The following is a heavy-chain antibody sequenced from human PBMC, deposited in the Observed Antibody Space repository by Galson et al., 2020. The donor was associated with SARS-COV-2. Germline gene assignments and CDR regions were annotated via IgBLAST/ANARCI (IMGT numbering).Heavy chain of an antibody. CDR3: ARWFCSSASCYAPKDYYYYYMDV. J-gene: IGHJ6*03. D-gene: IGHD2-2*01. Sequence: GGSLRLSCAASGFTFSSYSMNWVRQAPGKGLEWVSSISSSSSYIYYADSVKGRFTISRDNAKNSLYLQMNSLRAEDTAVYYCARWFCSSASCYAPKDYYYYYMDVWGKGTTVTVSS. CDR2: ISSSSSYI. V-gene: IGHV3-21*01. CDR1: GFTFSSYS.